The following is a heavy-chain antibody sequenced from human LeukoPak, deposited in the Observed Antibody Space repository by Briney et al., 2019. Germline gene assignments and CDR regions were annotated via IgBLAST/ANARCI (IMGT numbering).Heavy chain of an antibody. CDR1: VYTFTSND. Sequence: ASVKVSCKATVYTFTSNDNYWMRDATGQGLEWMGWMNPNSGNTGYAQKFQGRVTMTRNNSISTAYMEMSSLRSEDTAVYYCARASSGRFDYWGQGTLVTVSS. J-gene: IGHJ4*02. D-gene: IGHD3-22*01. V-gene: IGHV1-8*02. CDR2: MNPNSGNT. CDR3: ARASSGRFDY.